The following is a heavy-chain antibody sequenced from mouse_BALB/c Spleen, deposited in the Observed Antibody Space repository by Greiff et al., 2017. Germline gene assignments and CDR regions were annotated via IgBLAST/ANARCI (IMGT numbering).Heavy chain of an antibody. CDR3: ARGRYGNYAMDY. CDR1: GFTFSSYA. Sequence: DVKLVESGGGLVKPGGSLKLSCAASGFTFSSYAMSWVRQTPEKRLEWVASISSGGSTYYPDSVKGRFTISRDNARNILYLQMSSLRSEDTAMYYCARGRYGNYAMDYWGQGTSVTVSS. J-gene: IGHJ4*01. D-gene: IGHD2-10*02. V-gene: IGHV5-6-5*01. CDR2: ISSGGST.